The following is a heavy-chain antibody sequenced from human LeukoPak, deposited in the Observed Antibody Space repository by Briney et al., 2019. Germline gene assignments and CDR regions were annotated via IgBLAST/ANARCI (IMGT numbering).Heavy chain of an antibody. CDR3: ARTAKDIVIVPASYYMDV. CDR2: ISSSGTSI. J-gene: IGHJ6*03. CDR1: GFTFTNYG. V-gene: IGHV3-21*01. D-gene: IGHD2-2*01. Sequence: GGSLRLSCAASGFTFTNYGMNRVRQPPGKGLEWVSSISSSGTSIDYADSVKGRFTVSRDSATNSLYLQMNSLRAEDTAVYYCARTAKDIVIVPASYYMDVWGKGTTVTVSS.